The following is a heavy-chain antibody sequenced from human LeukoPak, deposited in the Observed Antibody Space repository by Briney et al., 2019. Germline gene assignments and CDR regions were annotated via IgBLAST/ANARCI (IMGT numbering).Heavy chain of an antibody. CDR2: INTDGSTT. Sequence: GGSLRLSCAASGFTFSSYLMHWVRQAPGKGLVGVSRINTDGSTTNYADSVKGRFTISRDNAKNTLYLQMNSLRVEDTAVYYCARDLDYKLDYWGQGTLVTVSS. CDR3: ARDLDYKLDY. V-gene: IGHV3-74*01. D-gene: IGHD4/OR15-4a*01. J-gene: IGHJ4*02. CDR1: GFTFSSYL.